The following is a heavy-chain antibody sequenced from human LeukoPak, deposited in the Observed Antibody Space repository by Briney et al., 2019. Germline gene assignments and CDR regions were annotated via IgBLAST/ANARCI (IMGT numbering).Heavy chain of an antibody. V-gene: IGHV4-39*01. D-gene: IGHD1-26*01. Sequence: SETLSLTCTVSGGSISSRPYYWGWIRQPPGKGLEWLGSFSYSGSTYYKPSLKSRVTIPVDTSKNQFSLKLSSMTAADTAVYYCAKSGGYGLIDYWGQGTLVTVSS. CDR3: AKSGGYGLIDY. J-gene: IGHJ4*02. CDR1: GGSISSRPYY. CDR2: FSYSGST.